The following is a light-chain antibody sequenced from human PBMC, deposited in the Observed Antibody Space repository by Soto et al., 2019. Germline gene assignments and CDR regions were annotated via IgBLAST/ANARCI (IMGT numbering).Light chain of an antibody. CDR3: QLYGISPH. J-gene: IGKJ5*01. V-gene: IGKV3-20*01. CDR2: GAS. Sequence: PGERATLACRASQSVTSSHLAWYQQKPGQAPRLVIYGASGRAPGIPDRFSGSGSGTDFTLTISRLEPEDFAVYYCQLYGISPHFGQGTRLEIK. CDR1: QSVTSSH.